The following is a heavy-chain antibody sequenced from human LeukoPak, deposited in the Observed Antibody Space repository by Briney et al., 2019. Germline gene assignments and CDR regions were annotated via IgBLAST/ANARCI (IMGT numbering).Heavy chain of an antibody. V-gene: IGHV3-21*01. CDR1: GFTFSSYS. D-gene: IGHD6-19*01. Sequence: SGRSLRLSCAASGFTFSSYSMNWVRQAPGKGLEWVSSISSSSSYIYYADSVKGRFTISRDNAKNSLYLQVNSLRAEDTAVYYCAREIALAGLNDYWGQGTLVTVSS. J-gene: IGHJ4*02. CDR3: AREIALAGLNDY. CDR2: ISSSSSYI.